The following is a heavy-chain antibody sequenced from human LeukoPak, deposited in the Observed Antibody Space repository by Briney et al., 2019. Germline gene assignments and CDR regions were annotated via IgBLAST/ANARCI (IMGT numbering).Heavy chain of an antibody. CDR2: INHSGST. CDR1: GVSFSGYY. V-gene: IGHV4-34*01. D-gene: IGHD5-24*01. Sequence: SETLSLTCAVYGVSFSGYYWSWIRQPPGKGLEWIGEINHSGSTNYNPSLKSRVTISVDTSKNQFSLKLSSVTAADTAVYYCARGWLQFHYWGQGTLVTVSS. J-gene: IGHJ4*02. CDR3: ARGWLQFHY.